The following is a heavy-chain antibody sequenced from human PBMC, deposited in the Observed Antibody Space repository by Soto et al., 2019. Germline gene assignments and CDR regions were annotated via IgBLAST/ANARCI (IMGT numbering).Heavy chain of an antibody. CDR3: AREVPSRYFDL. J-gene: IGHJ2*01. Sequence: QVRLQQWGAGLLKPSETLSLTCAVYGASFSESYWNWIRQPPGKGLEWIGEINHSGSTIYNTSLESRVTISLDTSSKQFTLKMRSATAADTAVYYCAREVPSRYFDLWCRGTPVTVSS. V-gene: IGHV4-34*01. CDR1: GASFSESY. CDR2: INHSGST. D-gene: IGHD1-1*01.